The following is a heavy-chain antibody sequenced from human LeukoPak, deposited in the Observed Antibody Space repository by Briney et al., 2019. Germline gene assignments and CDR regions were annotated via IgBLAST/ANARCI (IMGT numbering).Heavy chain of an antibody. J-gene: IGHJ4*02. D-gene: IGHD5-12*01. Sequence: SGGSLRLSCAASGFTFSSYEMNWVRQAPGKGLEWVSYISTSASTIYYADSVKGRFTSSRDNAKNSLYLQMNSLRAEDTAVYYCAKLRGLRTFDYWGQGTLVTVSS. CDR3: AKLRGLRTFDY. CDR2: ISTSASTI. V-gene: IGHV3-48*03. CDR1: GFTFSSYE.